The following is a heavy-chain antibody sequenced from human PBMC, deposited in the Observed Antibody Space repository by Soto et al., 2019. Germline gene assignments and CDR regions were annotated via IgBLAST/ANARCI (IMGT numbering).Heavy chain of an antibody. D-gene: IGHD5-18*01. CDR2: ISSSSSYI. CDR3: AITRGYSYGYDD. Sequence: EVQLVESGGGLVKPGGSLRLSCAASGFTFSSYRMNWFRQAPGKGLEWVSSISSSSSYIYYADSVKGRITISRDNAKNSLYLQMNSLRAEDTAVYYCAITRGYSYGYDDWGQRTLVTVSS. CDR1: GFTFSSYR. V-gene: IGHV3-21*01. J-gene: IGHJ4*02.